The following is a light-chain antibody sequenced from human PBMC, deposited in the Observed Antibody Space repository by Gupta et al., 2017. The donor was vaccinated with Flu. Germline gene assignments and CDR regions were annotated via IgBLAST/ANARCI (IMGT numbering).Light chain of an antibody. J-gene: IGKJ4*01. V-gene: IGKV3-20*01. Sequence: GHATGLLIYGASSRATGIADRFGGSGSGTDFTLTISGLEAEDFAVYYCQQYDTSPLTFGGGTKVEIK. CDR3: QQYDTSPLT. CDR2: GAS.